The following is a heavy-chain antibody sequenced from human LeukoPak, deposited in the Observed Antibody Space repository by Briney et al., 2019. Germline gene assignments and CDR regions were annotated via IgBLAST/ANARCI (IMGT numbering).Heavy chain of an antibody. CDR1: GDSVSSYY. J-gene: IGHJ4*02. CDR2: IYYSGST. V-gene: IGHV4-59*02. Sequence: PSETLSLTCTVSGDSVSSYYWSWIRQPPGKGLEWIGYIYYSGSTNYNPSLKSRVTISVDTSKNQFSLKLSSVTAADTAVYYCARGDYIWGSSTLDYWGQGTLVTVSS. D-gene: IGHD3-16*01. CDR3: ARGDYIWGSSTLDY.